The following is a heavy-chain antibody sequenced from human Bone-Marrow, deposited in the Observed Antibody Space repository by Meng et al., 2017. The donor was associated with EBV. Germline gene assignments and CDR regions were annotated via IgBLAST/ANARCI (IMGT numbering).Heavy chain of an antibody. J-gene: IGHJ4*02. D-gene: IGHD3-10*01. CDR3: ASESRRGFTPDY. V-gene: IGHV1-69*01. CDR1: VGTFSIDA. CDR2: FIPVSGAP. Sequence: QVQVVQSGAEVKKPGSSMRVSCKTSVGTFSIDAVSWVRQAPGQGLEWMGGFIPVSGAPHYARKFQDRVTITADESTSTHYMDLNNLKSEDTAMYYCASESRRGFTPDYWGQGTLVTVSS.